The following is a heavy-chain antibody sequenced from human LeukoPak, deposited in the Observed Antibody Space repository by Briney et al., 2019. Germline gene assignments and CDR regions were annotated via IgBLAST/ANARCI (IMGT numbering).Heavy chain of an antibody. V-gene: IGHV4-4*07. J-gene: IGHJ3*02. CDR2: IYPRGST. D-gene: IGHD2-2*01. CDR1: GGSISNYY. Sequence: SEPLSLTCAVSGGSISNYYWSWIRQPAGKGLEWIGRIYPRGSTTYNSFFKSRVTMSPDTSKNHFSLKLSSVTAADTAIYYCARGRYCTATTCDAGGDAFDIWGQGTMVTVSS. CDR3: ARGRYCTATTCDAGGDAFDI.